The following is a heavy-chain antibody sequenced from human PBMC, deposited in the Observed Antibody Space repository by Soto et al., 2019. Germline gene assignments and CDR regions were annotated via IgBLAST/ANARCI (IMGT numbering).Heavy chain of an antibody. D-gene: IGHD4-17*01. CDR3: AGGYGDYPYYFDY. Sequence: QVQLVESGGGVVQPGRSLRLSCAASGFTFSSYGMHWVRQAPGKGLEWVAVIWYDGSNKYYADSVKGRFTISRDNSKNTLYLQMNSLRAEDTAVYYCAGGYGDYPYYFDYWGQGTLVTVSS. CDR1: GFTFSSYG. J-gene: IGHJ4*02. V-gene: IGHV3-33*01. CDR2: IWYDGSNK.